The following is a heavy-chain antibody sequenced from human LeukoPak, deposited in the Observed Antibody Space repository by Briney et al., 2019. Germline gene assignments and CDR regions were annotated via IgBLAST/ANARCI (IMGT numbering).Heavy chain of an antibody. J-gene: IGHJ4*02. CDR3: SRYYYGSGEY. V-gene: IGHV1-18*01. D-gene: IGHD3-10*01. CDR1: GYTFTNYA. CDR2: ISAYNGNT. Sequence: ASVKVSCKASGYTFTNYAMSWVRQAPGHGLEWMGWISAYNGNTNYAQKFQDRVTRTTDTSTSTAYMELRSLRSDDTAVYYCSRYYYGSGEYWGQGTLVSVSS.